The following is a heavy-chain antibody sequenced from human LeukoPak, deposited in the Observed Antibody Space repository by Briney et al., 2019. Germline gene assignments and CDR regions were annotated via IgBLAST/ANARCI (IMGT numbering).Heavy chain of an antibody. J-gene: IGHJ4*02. D-gene: IGHD3-22*01. CDR1: GFTVRSYW. CDR3: ARGDYYDSSFLDY. V-gene: IGHV3-74*01. Sequence: GGSLRLSCAASGFTVRSYWMHWVRQAPGKGLVWVSRINSDGSSTSYADSVKGRFTISRDNAKNTLYLQMNSLRAEDTAVYYCARGDYYDSSFLDYWGQGTLVTVSS. CDR2: INSDGSST.